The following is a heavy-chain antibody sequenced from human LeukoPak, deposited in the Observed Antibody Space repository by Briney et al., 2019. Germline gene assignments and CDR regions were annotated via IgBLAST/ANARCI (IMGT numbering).Heavy chain of an antibody. CDR2: INPNSGGT. V-gene: IGHV1-2*02. D-gene: IGHD1-26*01. Sequence: ASVKVSFKASGYTFTGYYMHWVRQAPGQGLEWMGWINPNSGGTNYAQKFQGRVTMTRDTSISTAYMELSRLRSDDTAVYYCARDFLVGATDPNWFDPWGQGTLVTVSS. CDR1: GYTFTGYY. CDR3: ARDFLVGATDPNWFDP. J-gene: IGHJ5*02.